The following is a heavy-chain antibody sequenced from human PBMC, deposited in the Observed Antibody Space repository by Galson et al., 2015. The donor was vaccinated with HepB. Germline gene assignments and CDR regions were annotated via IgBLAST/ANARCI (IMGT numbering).Heavy chain of an antibody. CDR2: IKRDESDK. Sequence: SLRLSCAASGFAFSTSWMTWVRQAPGKGLEWVANIKRDESDKHYLDSVEGRFTISRDNAKNLLYLQMDSLRAEDTAVYYCARDVSPWVGGRPYDAFDIWGKGTMVTVSA. D-gene: IGHD5/OR15-5a*01. CDR1: GFAFSTSW. J-gene: IGHJ3*02. CDR3: ARDVSPWVGGRPYDAFDI. V-gene: IGHV3-7*03.